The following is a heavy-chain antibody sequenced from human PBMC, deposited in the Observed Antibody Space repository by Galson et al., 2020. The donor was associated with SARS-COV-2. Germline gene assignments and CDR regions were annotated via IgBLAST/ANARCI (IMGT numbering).Heavy chain of an antibody. Sequence: GGSLRLSCAASGFTFSSYWMSWVRQAPGKGLEWVANIKQDGSEKYYVDSVKGRFTISRDNAKNSLYLQMNSLRAEDTAVYYCARVHDGDQSVYYYYGMDVWGQGTTVTVSS. CDR1: GFTFSSYW. CDR3: ARVHDGDQSVYYYYGMDV. D-gene: IGHD4-17*01. CDR2: IKQDGSEK. J-gene: IGHJ6*02. V-gene: IGHV3-7*01.